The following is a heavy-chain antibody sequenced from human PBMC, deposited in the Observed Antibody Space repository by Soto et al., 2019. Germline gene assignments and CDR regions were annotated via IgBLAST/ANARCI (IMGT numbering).Heavy chain of an antibody. CDR3: ARGVNDDS. J-gene: IGHJ4*02. Sequence: GGFLRLSCAASGFSVGGNHLTWVRQAPGKGLEWVAVIHTSGDTYYADSVQGRFTISRDNSKNTVYLQMNSLRVGDTAMYFCARGVNDDSWGQGTLVTVSS. D-gene: IGHD2-8*01. CDR2: IHTSGDT. V-gene: IGHV3-53*01. CDR1: GFSVGGNH.